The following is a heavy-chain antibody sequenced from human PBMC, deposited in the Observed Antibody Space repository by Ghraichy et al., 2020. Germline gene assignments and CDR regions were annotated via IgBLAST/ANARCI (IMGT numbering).Heavy chain of an antibody. CDR1: GGSFSGYY. Sequence: SETLSLTCAVYGGSFSGYYWSWIRQPPGKGLEWIGEINHSGSTNYNPSLKSRVTISVDTSKNQFSLKLSSVTAADTAVYYCARGSIAVAGTWYYYGMDVWGQGTTVTVSS. CDR2: INHSGST. J-gene: IGHJ6*02. V-gene: IGHV4-34*01. CDR3: ARGSIAVAGTWYYYGMDV. D-gene: IGHD6-19*01.